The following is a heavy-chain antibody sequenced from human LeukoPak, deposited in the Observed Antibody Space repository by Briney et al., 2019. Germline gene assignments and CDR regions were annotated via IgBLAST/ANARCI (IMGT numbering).Heavy chain of an antibody. CDR3: ARDRAVVPEGYSGTYLPLGFDM. Sequence: GGSLRLSCAASGFTFSSYAIHWVRQAPGKGLDWVASIWYDGSDKNYADSAKGRFTISRDNSKNTLYLQMNSLRADDTAVYYCARDRAVVPEGYSGTYLPLGFDMWGQGTMVTVSS. CDR1: GFTFSSYA. D-gene: IGHD1-26*01. J-gene: IGHJ3*02. CDR2: IWYDGSDK. V-gene: IGHV3-30*02.